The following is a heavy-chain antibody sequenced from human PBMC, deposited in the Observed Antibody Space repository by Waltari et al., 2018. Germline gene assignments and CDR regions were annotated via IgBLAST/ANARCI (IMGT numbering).Heavy chain of an antibody. D-gene: IGHD1-7*01. CDR1: GYSISSGYY. CDR3: ARHPGLTGTSDYFDY. J-gene: IGHJ4*02. Sequence: QVQLQESGPGLVKPSETLSLTCAVSGYSISSGYYWGWIRQPPGKGLEWIGSIDHSGSTYYNPSLKSRFTIAVDTSKNQFSLKLSSVTAADTAVYYCARHPGLTGTSDYFDYWGQGTLVTVSS. CDR2: IDHSGST. V-gene: IGHV4-38-2*01.